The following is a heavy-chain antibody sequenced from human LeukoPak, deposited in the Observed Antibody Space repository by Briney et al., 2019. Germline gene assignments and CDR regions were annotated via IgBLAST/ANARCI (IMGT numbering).Heavy chain of an antibody. CDR3: AKSGGYYDSSGYLDY. J-gene: IGHJ4*02. V-gene: IGHV3-23*01. D-gene: IGHD3-22*01. CDR2: ISGSGGST. Sequence: ETLSLTCTVSGGSISSYYWSWIRQPPGKGLEWVSAISGSGGSTYYADSVKGRFTISRDNSKNTLYLQMNSLRAEDTAVYYCAKSGGYYDSSGYLDYWGQGTLVTVSS. CDR1: GGSISSYY.